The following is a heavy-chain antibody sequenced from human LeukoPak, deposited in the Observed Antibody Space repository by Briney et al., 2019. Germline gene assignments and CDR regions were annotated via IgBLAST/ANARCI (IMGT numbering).Heavy chain of an antibody. Sequence: SVRVSCKASGGTFSSYAISWVRQAPGQGLEWMGGIIPIFGTANYAQKFQGRVTITADESTSTAYMELSSLRSEDTAVYYCAREALILYSGSYYGYWGQGTLVTVSS. V-gene: IGHV1-69*13. CDR1: GGTFSSYA. D-gene: IGHD1-26*01. J-gene: IGHJ4*02. CDR2: IIPIFGTA. CDR3: AREALILYSGSYYGY.